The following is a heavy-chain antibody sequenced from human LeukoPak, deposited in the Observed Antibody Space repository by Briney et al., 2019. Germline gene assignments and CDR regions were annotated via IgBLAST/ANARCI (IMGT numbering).Heavy chain of an antibody. J-gene: IGHJ4*02. V-gene: IGHV3-21*04. CDR2: ISTSSSYI. D-gene: IGHD1-26*01. Sequence: GGSLRLSCAASGFTFSSSSMNWVRQAPGKGLEWVSSISTSSSYIYYADSVKGRFTISRDNARNSLYLQMNSLRAEDPAVYYCAISGGYWAWAHWGQGTLVTVSS. CDR3: AISGGYWAWAH. CDR1: GFTFSSSS.